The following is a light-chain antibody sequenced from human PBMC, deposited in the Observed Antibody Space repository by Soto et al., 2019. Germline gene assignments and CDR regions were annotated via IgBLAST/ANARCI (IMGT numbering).Light chain of an antibody. V-gene: IGKV1-9*01. CDR3: QHLKSYPIT. CDR1: QGISSY. Sequence: DIQLTQSPSFLSASVGDRVTITCRASQGISSYLAWYQQKPGKAPKLLIYGASTLQRGVSSRFSGXGSXXEFXLTISSLQPEDFATYYCQHLKSYPITFGQGTRLDIK. J-gene: IGKJ5*01. CDR2: GAS.